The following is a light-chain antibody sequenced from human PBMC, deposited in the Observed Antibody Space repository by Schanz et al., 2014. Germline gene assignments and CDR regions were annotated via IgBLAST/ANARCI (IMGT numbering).Light chain of an antibody. CDR1: ISNIGSNT. CDR2: RNN. V-gene: IGLV1-47*01. Sequence: QSVLTQPPSASGTPGQTVTISCSGDISNIGSNTVNWYQQLPGTAPKLLIYRNNQRPSGVPDRFSGSKSGTSASLAISGLRSEDEADYYCQSYDSSLSGSVFGGGTKLTVL. CDR3: QSYDSSLSGSV. J-gene: IGLJ3*02.